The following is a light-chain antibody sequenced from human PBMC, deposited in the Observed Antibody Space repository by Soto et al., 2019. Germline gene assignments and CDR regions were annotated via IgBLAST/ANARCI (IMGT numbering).Light chain of an antibody. Sequence: QSVLTQPPSASGSPGQSVTISCTGTKSDIGDYDFVSWYQHLPGKAPRLIIYEVFQRPSGVPDRFSGSKSGNTASLTVSGLQAADEADYFCKAYAGSNAYVFGSGTKVTVL. CDR2: EVF. CDR1: KSDIGDYDF. J-gene: IGLJ1*01. V-gene: IGLV2-8*01. CDR3: KAYAGSNAYV.